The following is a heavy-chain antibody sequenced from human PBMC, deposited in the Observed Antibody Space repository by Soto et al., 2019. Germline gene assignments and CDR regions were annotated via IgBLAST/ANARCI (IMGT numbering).Heavy chain of an antibody. V-gene: IGHV3-23*01. Sequence: GGSLRLSXAASGFTFTNYAMTWVRQAPGRGLEWVSSISGSGETTYYADAVEGRFTISRDNSKNTLYLQMNSLRAEDTALYYCAKVKTWTYLDFWGQGTLVTVSS. CDR3: AKVKTWTYLDF. J-gene: IGHJ4*02. CDR1: GFTFTNYA. D-gene: IGHD5-12*01. CDR2: ISGSGETT.